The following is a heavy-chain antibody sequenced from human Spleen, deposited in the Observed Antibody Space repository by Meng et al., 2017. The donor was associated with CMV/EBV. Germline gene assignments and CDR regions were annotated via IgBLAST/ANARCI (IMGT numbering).Heavy chain of an antibody. D-gene: IGHD3-22*01. Sequence: GESLKISCAASGFTFGNYDMHWVRRATGKGLEWVSATGTHNDAYYAASVKGRFTVSRENARNSFYLQMNSLRAGDTAVYYCARAPNYFDTSGYPNWGQGTLVTVSS. J-gene: IGHJ4*02. CDR2: TGTHNDA. V-gene: IGHV3-13*01. CDR1: GFTFGNYD. CDR3: ARAPNYFDTSGYPN.